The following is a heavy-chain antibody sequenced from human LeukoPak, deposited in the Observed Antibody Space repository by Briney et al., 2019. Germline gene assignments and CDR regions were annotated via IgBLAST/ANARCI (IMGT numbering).Heavy chain of an antibody. D-gene: IGHD4-11*01. CDR1: GFTVSSNY. J-gene: IGHJ4*02. CDR3: ARGGTTVTTVH. V-gene: IGHV4-39*07. CDR2: IYYSGST. Sequence: SGGSLRLSCAASGFTVSSNYMSWVRQAPGKGLEWIGSIYYSGSTYYNPSLKSRVTISVDTSKNQFSLKLSSVTAADTAVYYCARGGTTVTTVHWGQGTLVTVSS.